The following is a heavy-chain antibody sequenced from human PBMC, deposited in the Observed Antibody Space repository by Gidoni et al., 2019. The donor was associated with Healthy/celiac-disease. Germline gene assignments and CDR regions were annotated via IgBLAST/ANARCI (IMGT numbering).Heavy chain of an antibody. J-gene: IGHJ4*02. CDR2: IYYSGST. CDR3: ARHAPREKPGIAVAGTWWPLDY. V-gene: IGHV4-59*08. CDR1: GGSISSYY. D-gene: IGHD6-19*01. Sequence: QVQLQESGPGLVKPSATLSLTCTVSGGSISSYYWSWIRQPPGKGLEWIGYIYYSGSTNYNPSLKSRVTISVDTSKNQFSLKLSSVTAADTAVYYCARHAPREKPGIAVAGTWWPLDYWGQGTLVTVSS.